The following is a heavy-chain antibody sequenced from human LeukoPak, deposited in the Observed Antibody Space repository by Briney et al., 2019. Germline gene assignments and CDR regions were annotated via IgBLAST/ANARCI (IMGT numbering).Heavy chain of an antibody. Sequence: GGSLRHSCAASRFTFSSYGMHWVRQAPGKGLEWVAYIQYDGSNEQYADSVKGRFSISRDSSKNILYLQMNSLRAEDTAVYYCARGWRLRLRSVLQFDYWGQGTLVTVSS. CDR2: IQYDGSNE. D-gene: IGHD5-12*01. V-gene: IGHV3-30*02. J-gene: IGHJ4*02. CDR1: RFTFSSYG. CDR3: ARGWRLRLRSVLQFDY.